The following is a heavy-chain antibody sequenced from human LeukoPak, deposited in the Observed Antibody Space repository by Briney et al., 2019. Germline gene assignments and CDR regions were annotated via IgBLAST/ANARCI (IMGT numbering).Heavy chain of an antibody. CDR3: ARDRYYGSGSYYKPYYFDS. Sequence: PGGSLRLSCAASGFTFNSYAMNWVRRAPGKGLEWVSGISGSGGRTYYADSVKGRFTISRDNSKNTLYLQMNSLRAEDTAVYYCARDRYYGSGSYYKPYYFDSWGPGTLVTVSS. D-gene: IGHD3-10*01. CDR1: GFTFNSYA. CDR2: ISGSGGRT. J-gene: IGHJ4*02. V-gene: IGHV3-23*01.